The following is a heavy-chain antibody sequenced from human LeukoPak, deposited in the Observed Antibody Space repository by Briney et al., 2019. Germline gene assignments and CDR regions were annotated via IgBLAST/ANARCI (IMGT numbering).Heavy chain of an antibody. CDR2: ISYDGSNK. Sequence: PGRSLRLSCAASGFTFSSYAMHWVRQAPGKGLEWVAVISYDGSNKYYADSVKGRFTISRDNSKNTLYLQMNSLRAEDTAVYYCARTKVGAIDYWGQGTLVTVSS. CDR1: GFTFSSYA. V-gene: IGHV3-30-3*01. CDR3: ARTKVGAIDY. J-gene: IGHJ4*02. D-gene: IGHD1-26*01.